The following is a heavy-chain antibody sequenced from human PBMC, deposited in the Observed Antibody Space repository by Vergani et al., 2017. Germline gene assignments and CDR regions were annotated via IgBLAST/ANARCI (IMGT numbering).Heavy chain of an antibody. Sequence: QVQLQESGPGLVRPSETLSLTCTVSGGSLSGYYWNWIRQTPGEGLEWIGYVEDSGYFNYNPSLKTRVSMSSDTSNNQFSLMLSSVTVADTAVYYCAREVTSQYYYYSMNVWGQGTTVTVSS. D-gene: IGHD4-23*01. J-gene: IGHJ6*02. V-gene: IGHV4-59*01. CDR2: VEDSGYF. CDR1: GGSLSGYY. CDR3: AREVTSQYYYYSMNV.